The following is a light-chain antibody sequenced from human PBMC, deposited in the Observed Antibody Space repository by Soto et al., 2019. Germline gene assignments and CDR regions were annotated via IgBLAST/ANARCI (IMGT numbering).Light chain of an antibody. V-gene: IGLV2-14*01. Sequence: QSVLAQPASVSGSPGQSITISCSGTSSDVGDYYDVSWYQQHPGKAPKLIIYGGTERPSGVSPRFSGSRSDSTASLTISGLQAEDEADYYCSSSTSSSTLIFGGGTKLTVL. CDR1: SSDVGDYYD. J-gene: IGLJ2*01. CDR2: GGT. CDR3: SSSTSSSTLI.